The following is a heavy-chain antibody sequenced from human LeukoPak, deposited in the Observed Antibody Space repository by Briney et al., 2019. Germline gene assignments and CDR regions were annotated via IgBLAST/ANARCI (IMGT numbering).Heavy chain of an antibody. CDR3: ARSLRGSYYSYYYYYYMDV. Sequence: GRSLRLSCAASGFTFSSYSMNWVRQAPGKGLEWVSYISSCSSTIYYADSVKGRFTISRDNAKNSLYLQMNSLRAEDTAVYYCARSLRGSYYSYYYYYYMDVWGKGTTVTVSS. J-gene: IGHJ6*03. CDR1: GFTFSSYS. D-gene: IGHD1-26*01. CDR2: ISSCSSTI. V-gene: IGHV3-48*01.